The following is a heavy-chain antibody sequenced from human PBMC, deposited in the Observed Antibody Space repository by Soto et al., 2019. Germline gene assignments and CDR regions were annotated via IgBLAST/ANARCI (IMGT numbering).Heavy chain of an antibody. CDR1: GYAFSAYY. D-gene: IGHD2-21*01. V-gene: IGHV1-2*02. CDR2: INPHTGDT. Sequence: QVHLVQSGAEVKKPGASVKVSCQASGYAFSAYYIHWVRQAPGQGLVWMGWINPHTGDTNYTQIFPARVTLTTDTTTNTASMDLAGLTSADTAVYYCARRHGARSNVFRSAFPLDYWGQGTLVAVSS. J-gene: IGHJ4*02. CDR3: ARRHGARSNVFRSAFPLDY.